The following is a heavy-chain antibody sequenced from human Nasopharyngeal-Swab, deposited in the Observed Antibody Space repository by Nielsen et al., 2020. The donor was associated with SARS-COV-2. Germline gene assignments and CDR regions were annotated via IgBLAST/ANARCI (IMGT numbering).Heavy chain of an antibody. J-gene: IGHJ4*02. V-gene: IGHV3-33*01. CDR2: IWYDGSNK. CDR1: GFTFSSYG. Sequence: GGSLRLSCAASGFTFSSYGMHWVRQAPGKGLEWVAVIWYDGSNKYYADSVKGRFTTSRDNSKNTLYLQMNSLRAEDTAVYYCAREDIAARRGSFDYWGQGTLVTVSS. CDR3: AREDIAARRGSFDY. D-gene: IGHD6-6*01.